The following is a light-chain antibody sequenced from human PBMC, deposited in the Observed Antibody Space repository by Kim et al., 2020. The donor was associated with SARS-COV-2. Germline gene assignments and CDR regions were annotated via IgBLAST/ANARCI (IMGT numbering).Light chain of an antibody. V-gene: IGKV3-20*01. J-gene: IGKJ1*01. Sequence: SPGERATLSCRASQSVSSSYLAWYQQQPGPAPRLLIYGASSRATGIPDMFSGSGSGTDFTLTISRLEPEDFAVYYCQQYGSSPRTFGQGTKVDIK. CDR1: QSVSSSY. CDR2: GAS. CDR3: QQYGSSPRT.